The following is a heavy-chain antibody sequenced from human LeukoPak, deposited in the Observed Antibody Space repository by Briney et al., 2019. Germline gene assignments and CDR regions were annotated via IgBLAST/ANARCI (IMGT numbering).Heavy chain of an antibody. V-gene: IGHV4-4*07. CDR2: IYTSGST. D-gene: IGHD3-9*01. CDR1: GGSISSYY. J-gene: IGHJ6*02. CDR3: ARDPVAHDILTGYYYYYGMDV. Sequence: SETLSLTCTVSGGSISSYYWSWLRQPAGKGLEWIGRIYTSGSTNYNPSLKSRLTMSVDTSKHQCPLKLSSVTAADTAVYYCARDPVAHDILTGYYYYYGMDVWCQGTTVTVSS.